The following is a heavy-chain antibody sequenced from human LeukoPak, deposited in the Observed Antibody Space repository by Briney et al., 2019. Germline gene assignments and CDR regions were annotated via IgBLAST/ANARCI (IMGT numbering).Heavy chain of an antibody. J-gene: IGHJ4*02. D-gene: IGHD3-10*01. V-gene: IGHV3-30*18. CDR2: MSHDGVKI. CDR1: GFTFRTYA. Sequence: GSLRLSCAASGFTFRTYAMHWVRQAPGKGLEWVAFMSHDGVKIFHADSVKGRFTISRDNSKSILYLQMNSLRAEDTAVYYCTKSYGSGSYRYYFDYWGQGALVTVSS. CDR3: TKSYGSGSYRYYFDY.